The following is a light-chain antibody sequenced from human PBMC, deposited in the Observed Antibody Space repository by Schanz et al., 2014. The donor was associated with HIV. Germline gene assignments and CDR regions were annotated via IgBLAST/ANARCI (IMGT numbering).Light chain of an antibody. Sequence: QSVLTQPPSVSGAPGQRVTISCTGSRSNIGAGYDVHWYQHLPGTAPKLLIYGNTNRPSGVPDRFSGSKSGTSATLGITELQTGDEADYFCGAWDTGLSARVFGGGTKLTVL. CDR2: GNT. CDR3: GAWDTGLSARV. J-gene: IGLJ3*02. CDR1: RSNIGAGYD. V-gene: IGLV1-40*01.